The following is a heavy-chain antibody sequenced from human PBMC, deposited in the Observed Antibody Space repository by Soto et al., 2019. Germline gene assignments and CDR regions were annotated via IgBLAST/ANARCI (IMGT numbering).Heavy chain of an antibody. CDR3: AKDYSTLYCTNGVCYIFDY. J-gene: IGHJ4*02. CDR1: GFTFSSYA. CDR2: ISGSGGST. V-gene: IGHV3-23*01. D-gene: IGHD2-8*01. Sequence: GGSLRLSCAASGFTFSSYAMSWVRQAPGKGLEWVSAISGSGGSTYYADSVKGRLTISRDNSKNTLYLQMNSLRAEDTAVYYCAKDYSTLYCTNGVCYIFDYWGQGTQVTVSS.